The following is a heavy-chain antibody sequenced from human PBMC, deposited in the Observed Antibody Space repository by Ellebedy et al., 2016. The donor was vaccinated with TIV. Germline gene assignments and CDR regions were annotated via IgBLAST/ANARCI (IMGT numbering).Heavy chain of an antibody. Sequence: ASVKVSXXASGGTFSSHAIGWVRQAPGQGLEWMGGIIPIFGTPNYAQKFQGRVTITADESSSTAYLELGSLRSEDTAVYYCAREGGGYQCSGYWYYAMDVWGQGTTVTVSS. D-gene: IGHD5-12*01. CDR2: IIPIFGTP. CDR3: AREGGGYQCSGYWYYAMDV. J-gene: IGHJ6*02. V-gene: IGHV1-69*13. CDR1: GGTFSSHA.